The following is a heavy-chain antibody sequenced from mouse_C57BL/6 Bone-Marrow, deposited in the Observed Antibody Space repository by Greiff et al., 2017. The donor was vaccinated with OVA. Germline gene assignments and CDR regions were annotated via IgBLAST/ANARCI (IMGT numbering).Heavy chain of an antibody. Sequence: EVQLVESEGGLVQPGSSMKLSCTASGFTFSDYYMAWVRQVPEKGLEWVANINYDGSSTYYLDSLKSRFIISRDNAKNILYLQMSSLKSEDTATYYCARERGSSYWYFDVWGTGTTVTVSS. D-gene: IGHD1-1*01. J-gene: IGHJ1*03. CDR3: ARERGSSYWYFDV. CDR1: GFTFSDYY. CDR2: INYDGSST. V-gene: IGHV5-16*01.